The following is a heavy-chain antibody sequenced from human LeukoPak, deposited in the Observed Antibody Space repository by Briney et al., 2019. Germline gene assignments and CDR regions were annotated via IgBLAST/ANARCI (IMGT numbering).Heavy chain of an antibody. D-gene: IGHD3-22*01. J-gene: IGHJ4*02. CDR2: TYYRSKWYN. Sequence: SQTLSLTCAISGDSVSSNSAAWNWIRQSPSSGLEWLGRTYYRSKWYNEYAVSVKSRITIKPDTSKNQFSLQLNSVTPEDTAVYYCARSSGHFDYWGQGTLVTVSS. CDR3: ARSSGHFDY. CDR1: GDSVSSNSAA. V-gene: IGHV6-1*01.